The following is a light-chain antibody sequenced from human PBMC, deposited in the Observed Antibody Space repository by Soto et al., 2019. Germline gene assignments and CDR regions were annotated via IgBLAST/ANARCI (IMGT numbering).Light chain of an antibody. J-gene: IGLJ3*02. CDR3: SSYTSSSTWV. Sequence: QSALTQPASVSGSPGQSITISCTGTSSDAGGYNYVSWYQQHPGKAPKLMIYDASNRPSGVSNRFSGSKYGNTASLTISGREAEDEGDYYCSSYTSSSTWVFGGGTQLIVL. CDR2: DAS. V-gene: IGLV2-14*01. CDR1: SSDAGGYNY.